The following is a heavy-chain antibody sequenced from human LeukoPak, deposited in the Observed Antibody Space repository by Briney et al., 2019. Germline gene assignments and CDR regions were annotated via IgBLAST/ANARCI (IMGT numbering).Heavy chain of an antibody. Sequence: SETLSLTCTVSGGSISSYYWSWIRQPPGKGLEWIGYIYTSGSTNYNPSLKSRVTISVDTSKNQFSLKLSSVTAADTAVYYCARTYYYDCSGYYHDYWGQGTLVTVSS. CDR1: GGSISSYY. V-gene: IGHV4-4*09. CDR2: IYTSGST. CDR3: ARTYYYDCSGYYHDY. J-gene: IGHJ4*02. D-gene: IGHD3-22*01.